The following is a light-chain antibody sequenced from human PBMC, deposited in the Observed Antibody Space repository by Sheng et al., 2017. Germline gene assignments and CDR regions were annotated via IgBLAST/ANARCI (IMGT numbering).Light chain of an antibody. CDR3: QQYNS. J-gene: IGKJ4*01. Sequence: DIQMTQSPSSLSASVGDRVTITCQASQDINNYLNWYQQKPGKAPKLLIYDASTLETGVPSRFNGGGSGTDFTLTINSLEPEDIATYFCQQYNSFGGGTKVAIK. CDR2: DAS. V-gene: IGKV1-33*01. CDR1: QDINNY.